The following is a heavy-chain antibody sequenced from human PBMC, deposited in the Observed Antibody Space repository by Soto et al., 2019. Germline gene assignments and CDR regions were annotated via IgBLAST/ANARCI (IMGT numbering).Heavy chain of an antibody. V-gene: IGHV3-30*18. J-gene: IGHJ4*02. CDR3: AKETYSGPLDY. D-gene: IGHD2-15*01. CDR2: ISYDGSNK. CDR1: GFTFSSYG. Sequence: PWGSLRLSCAASGFTFSSYGMHWVRQAPGKGLEWVAVISYDGSNKYYADSVKGRFTISRDNSKNTLYLQMNSLRAEDTAVYYCAKETYSGPLDYWGQGSLVTVSS.